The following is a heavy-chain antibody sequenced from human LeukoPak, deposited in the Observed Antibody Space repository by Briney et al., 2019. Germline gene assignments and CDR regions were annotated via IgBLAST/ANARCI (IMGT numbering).Heavy chain of an antibody. CDR3: ATSKSVDSSAFDI. V-gene: IGHV4-59*01. D-gene: IGHD3-22*01. Sequence: SETLSLTCTVSGGSISSYYWSWIRQPPGKGLEWIGYIYYSGSTNYNPSLKSRVTISVDTSKNQFSLKLGSVTAADTAVYYCATSKSVDSSAFDIWGQGTMVTVSS. CDR1: GGSISSYY. CDR2: IYYSGST. J-gene: IGHJ3*02.